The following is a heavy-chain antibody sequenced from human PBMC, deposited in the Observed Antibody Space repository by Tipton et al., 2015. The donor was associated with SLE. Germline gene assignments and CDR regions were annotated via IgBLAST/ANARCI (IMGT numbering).Heavy chain of an antibody. CDR1: GGSISSTTYY. D-gene: IGHD5-18*01. J-gene: IGHJ3*02. Sequence: TLSLTCTVSGGSISSTTYYWGWIRQPPGKGLEWIGSIYYSGSTYYNPSLKSRVTISADTSKNQFSLKLSSVTAADTAVYYCASYGYSYGYRDAFDIWGQGTMVTVSS. V-gene: IGHV4-39*01. CDR2: IYYSGST. CDR3: ASYGYSYGYRDAFDI.